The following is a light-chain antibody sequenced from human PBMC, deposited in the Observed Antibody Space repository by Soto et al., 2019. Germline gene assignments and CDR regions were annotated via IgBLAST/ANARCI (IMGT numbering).Light chain of an antibody. J-gene: IGKJ4*01. CDR1: QSISSW. CDR2: KAS. CDR3: QQYDRYPVT. Sequence: DSQMTQSPSTLAASVGDRVTITCRASQSISSWLAWYQQKPGQAPKLLIYKASLLQSGLPSRFSGSGSGTDFTITISSLQTDDFATYYCQQYDRYPVTFGGGTKVEVK. V-gene: IGKV1-5*03.